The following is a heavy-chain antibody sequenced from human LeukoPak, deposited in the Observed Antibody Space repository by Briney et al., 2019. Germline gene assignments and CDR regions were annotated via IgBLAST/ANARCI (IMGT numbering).Heavy chain of an antibody. Sequence: PGGSLRLSCAASGFTFSTYSMNWVRQAPGKGLEWVSYISSSSRTIYYADAVKGRFTISRDNAKSSLWLQMNSLRAEDTAVYYCARDRGDYYFDFWGQGTLVTVSS. CDR3: ARDRGDYYFDF. J-gene: IGHJ4*02. CDR2: ISSSSRTI. CDR1: GFTFSTYS. V-gene: IGHV3-48*01. D-gene: IGHD3-10*01.